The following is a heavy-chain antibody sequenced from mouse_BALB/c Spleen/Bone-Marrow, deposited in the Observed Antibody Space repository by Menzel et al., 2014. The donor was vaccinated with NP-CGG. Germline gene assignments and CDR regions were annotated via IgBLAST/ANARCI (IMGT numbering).Heavy chain of an antibody. CDR1: GFTFSSFG. J-gene: IGHJ2*01. D-gene: IGHD2-3*01. Sequence: EVMLVESGGGLVQPGGSRKLSCAASGFTFSSFGMHWVRQAPEKGLEWVAYISSVSSTIYYADTVRGQFTISRDNSKNTLFLQMTSLRSEDTAMYYCARRDDGYYNFDYWGQGTTLTVSS. CDR3: ARRDDGYYNFDY. V-gene: IGHV5-17*02. CDR2: ISSVSSTI.